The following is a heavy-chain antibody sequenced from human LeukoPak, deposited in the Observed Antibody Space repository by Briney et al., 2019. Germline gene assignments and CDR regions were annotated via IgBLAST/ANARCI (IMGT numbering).Heavy chain of an antibody. J-gene: IGHJ3*02. D-gene: IGHD6-13*01. Sequence: GGSLRLSSAASGFTFSSYSMNWVRQAPGKGLEWVSYISSSSSTIYYADSVKGRFTISRDNAKNSLYLQMNSLRAEDTAVYYCARDERGAAGTGAFDIWGQGTMVTVSS. CDR1: GFTFSSYS. CDR2: ISSSSSTI. CDR3: ARDERGAAGTGAFDI. V-gene: IGHV3-48*01.